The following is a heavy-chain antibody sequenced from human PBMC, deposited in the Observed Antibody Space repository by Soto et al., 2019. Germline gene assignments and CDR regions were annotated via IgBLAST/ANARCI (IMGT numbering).Heavy chain of an antibody. CDR1: GFTFSSYG. J-gene: IGHJ4*02. D-gene: IGHD6-19*01. Sequence: GGSLXLSCAASGFTFSSYGMHWVRQAPGKGLEWVAVISYDGSNKYYADSVKGRFTISRDNSKNTLYLQMNSLRAEDTAVYYCAKDHALSSGWYVPFDYWGQGTLVTVS. V-gene: IGHV3-30*18. CDR3: AKDHALSSGWYVPFDY. CDR2: ISYDGSNK.